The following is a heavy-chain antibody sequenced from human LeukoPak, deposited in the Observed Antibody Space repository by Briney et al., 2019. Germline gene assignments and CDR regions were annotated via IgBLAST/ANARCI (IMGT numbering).Heavy chain of an antibody. CDR1: GGAMSSYY. CDR3: ARADCSSTSCYGRLIDY. CDR2: IFPGGST. V-gene: IGHV4-4*07. J-gene: IGHJ4*02. Sequence: SETLSLTCTVSGGAMSSYYWTWIRQPVGKGLEWIGRIFPGGSTNYNPSLKSRVTMSVDTSKNQFSLKLSSVTAADTAVYYCARADCSSTSCYGRLIDYWGQGTLVTVSS. D-gene: IGHD2-2*01.